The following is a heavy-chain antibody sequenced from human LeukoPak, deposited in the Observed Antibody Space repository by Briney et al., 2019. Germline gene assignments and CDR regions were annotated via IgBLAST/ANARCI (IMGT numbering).Heavy chain of an antibody. CDR3: ARGRPFGGGFHLDY. CDR1: GDSSTSDSYY. CDR2: IYYSGST. D-gene: IGHD1-26*01. V-gene: IGHV4-39*02. J-gene: IGHJ4*02. Sequence: SETLSLTCIISGDSSTSDSYYGGWVRQPPGKGLEWIGNIYYSGSTYYNPSLKSRVTMSVDTSKNQFFLKLSSATAADTAVYYCARGRPFGGGFHLDYWGQGTLVTVSA.